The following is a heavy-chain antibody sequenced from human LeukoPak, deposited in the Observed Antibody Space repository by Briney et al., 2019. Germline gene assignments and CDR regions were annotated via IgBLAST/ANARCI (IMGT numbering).Heavy chain of an antibody. Sequence: SETLSLTCAVYGGSFSGYYWSWIRQPPGKGLEWIGEIDHSGSTNYNPSLKSRVTISVDTSKNQFSLKLSSVTAADTAVYYCARRQLVGWFDPWGQGTLVTVSS. D-gene: IGHD6-6*01. CDR2: IDHSGST. V-gene: IGHV4-34*01. CDR3: ARRQLVGWFDP. CDR1: GGSFSGYY. J-gene: IGHJ5*02.